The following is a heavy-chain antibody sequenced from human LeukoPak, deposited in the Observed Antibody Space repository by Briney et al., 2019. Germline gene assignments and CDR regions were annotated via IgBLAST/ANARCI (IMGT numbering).Heavy chain of an antibody. D-gene: IGHD3-3*01. CDR3: AKDRSITIFGVAVDAFDI. J-gene: IGHJ3*02. CDR1: GFTFSSYG. CDR2: IRYDGSNN. Sequence: GGSLRLSCAASGFTFSSYGMHWVRQAPGKGLEWVAFIRYDGSNNYYADSVKGRFTISRDNSKNTLYLQMNSLRAEDTAVYYCAKDRSITIFGVAVDAFDIWGQGTMVTVSS. V-gene: IGHV3-30*02.